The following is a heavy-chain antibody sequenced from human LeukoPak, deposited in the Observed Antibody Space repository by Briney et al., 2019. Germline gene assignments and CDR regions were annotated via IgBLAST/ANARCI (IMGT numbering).Heavy chain of an antibody. CDR3: AREDIVVVPAALGGYYYYGMDV. CDR1: GYTFTSYG. J-gene: IGHJ6*02. Sequence: ASVKVSCKASGYTFTSYGISWARQAPGQGLGWMGWISAYNGNTNYAQKLQGRVTMTTDTSTSTAYMELRSLRSDDTAVYYCAREDIVVVPAALGGYYYYGMDVWGQGTTVTVSS. D-gene: IGHD2-2*01. CDR2: ISAYNGNT. V-gene: IGHV1-18*01.